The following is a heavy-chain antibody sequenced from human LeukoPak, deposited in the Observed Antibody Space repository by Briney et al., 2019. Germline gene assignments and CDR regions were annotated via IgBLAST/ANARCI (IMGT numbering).Heavy chain of an antibody. J-gene: IGHJ4*02. V-gene: IGHV1-69*04. CDR3: AREINSSGYFNY. D-gene: IGHD3-22*01. CDR1: GGTFSNYA. Sequence: AASVKVSCKASGGTFSNYAISWVRQAPGQGLEWMGRIIPILDMTNYAQNFQGRVTITADKSTSTAYMELSSLRSEDTAVYYCAREINSSGYFNYWGQGTLVTVSS. CDR2: IIPILDMT.